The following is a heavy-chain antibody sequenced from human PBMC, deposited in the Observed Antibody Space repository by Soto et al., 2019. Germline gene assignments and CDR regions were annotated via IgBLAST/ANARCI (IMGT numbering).Heavy chain of an antibody. CDR1: GFTFSSYW. J-gene: IGHJ6*02. CDR3: ARVPTTVTTPGMDV. D-gene: IGHD4-4*01. CDR2: INPDGSTT. V-gene: IGHV3-74*01. Sequence: GGSLRLSCAASGFTFSSYWMHWVRQAPGEGLMWVSRINPDGSTTSYADSVKGRFTISRDNAKNTLYLQMNSLRVEDTAVYYCARVPTTVTTPGMDVWGQGTTVTVSS.